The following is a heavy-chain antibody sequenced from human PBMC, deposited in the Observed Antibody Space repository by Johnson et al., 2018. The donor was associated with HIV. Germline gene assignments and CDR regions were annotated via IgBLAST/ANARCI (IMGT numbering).Heavy chain of an antibody. V-gene: IGHV3-15*01. CDR1: GFTVSSYA. J-gene: IGHJ3*02. CDR3: TTPGYDTEDAFDI. Sequence: VQLVESGGGLIQPGGSLRLSCAASGFTVSSYAMHWVRQAPGKGLEWVGRIKSKTDGGTTDYAAPVKGRFTISRDDSKNTLYLQMNSLKTEDTAVYYCTTPGYDTEDAFDIWGQGTMVTVS. CDR2: IKSKTDGGTT. D-gene: IGHD3-9*01.